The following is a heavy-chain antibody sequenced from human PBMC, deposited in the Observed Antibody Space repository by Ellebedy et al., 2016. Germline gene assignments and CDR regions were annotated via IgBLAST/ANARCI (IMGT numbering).Heavy chain of an antibody. J-gene: IGHJ4*02. V-gene: IGHV1-69*13. D-gene: IGHD3-16*01. CDR3: ARQSYVRYYFDY. CDR1: GGTFSSYA. CDR2: IIPIFGTA. Sequence: SVKVSXXASGGTFSSYAISWVRQAPGQGLEWMGGIIPIFGTANYAQKFQGRVTITADESTSTAYMELSSLRSEDTAVYYCARQSYVRYYFDYWGQGTLVTVSS.